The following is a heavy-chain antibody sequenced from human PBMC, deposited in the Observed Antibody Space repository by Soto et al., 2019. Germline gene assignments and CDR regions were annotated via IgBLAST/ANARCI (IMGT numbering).Heavy chain of an antibody. D-gene: IGHD5-18*01. CDR1: GGSISSYY. J-gene: IGHJ4*02. Sequence: PSETLSLTCTVSGGSISSYYWSWIRQPPGKGLEWIGYIYYSGSTNYNPSLKSRVTISVDTSKNQFSLKLSSVTAADTAVYYCARDRDTRLDYWGQGTLVTVSS. V-gene: IGHV4-59*01. CDR2: IYYSGST. CDR3: ARDRDTRLDY.